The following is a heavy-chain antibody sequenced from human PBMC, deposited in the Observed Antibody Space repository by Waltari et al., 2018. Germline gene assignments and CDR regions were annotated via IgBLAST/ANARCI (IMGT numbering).Heavy chain of an antibody. CDR3: ARGLRYYDSSGYYGKFDY. CDR1: GGSFSGSY. CDR2: INPSGST. Sequence: QVQLQQWGAGLLKPSETLSLTCAVYGGSFSGSYWSWIRQPPGRGMEWIGEINPSGSTNYNPSLKSRVTISVDTSKNQFSLKLSSVTAADTAVYYCARGLRYYDSSGYYGKFDYWGQGTLVTVSS. V-gene: IGHV4-34*01. J-gene: IGHJ4*02. D-gene: IGHD3-22*01.